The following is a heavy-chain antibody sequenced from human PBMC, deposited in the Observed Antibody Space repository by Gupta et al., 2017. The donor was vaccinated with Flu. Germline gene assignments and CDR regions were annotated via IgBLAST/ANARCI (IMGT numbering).Heavy chain of an antibody. V-gene: IGHV3-64*01. D-gene: IGHD1-26*01. CDR2: ISSNGGST. Sequence: VRQAPGKGLEYVSAISSNGGSTYYANSVKGRFTISRDNSKNTLYLQMGSLRAEDMAVYYCARRGSYYGDFDYWGQGTLATVSS. CDR3: ARRGSYYGDFDY. J-gene: IGHJ4*02.